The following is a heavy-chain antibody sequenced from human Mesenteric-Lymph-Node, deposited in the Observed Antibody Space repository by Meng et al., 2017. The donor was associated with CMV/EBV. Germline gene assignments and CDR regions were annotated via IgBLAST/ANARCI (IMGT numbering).Heavy chain of an antibody. Sequence: SETLSLTCSVSDGSMNNYYWSWIRQPPGKGLEWIGNIYYSGSTNYNPSLKSRVTISVDTSKNQFSLKLSSVTAADTAVYYCARVGRYCSNGVCYIFDLWGRGTLVTVSS. D-gene: IGHD2-8*01. CDR3: ARVGRYCSNGVCYIFDL. CDR1: DGSMNNYY. CDR2: IYYSGST. J-gene: IGHJ2*01. V-gene: IGHV4-59*01.